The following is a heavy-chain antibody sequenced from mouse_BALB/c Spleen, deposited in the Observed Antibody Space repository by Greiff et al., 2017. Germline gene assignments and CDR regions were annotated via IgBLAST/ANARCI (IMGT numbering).Heavy chain of an antibody. J-gene: IGHJ2*01. CDR2: ISSGSSTI. CDR1: GFTFSSFG. Sequence: VQLKESGGGLVQPGGSRKLSCAASGFTFSSFGMHWVRQAPEKGLEWVAYISSGSSTIYYADTVKGRFTISRDNPKNTLFLQMTSLRSEDTAMYYCARGTGGYWGQGTTLTVSS. CDR3: ARGTGGY. D-gene: IGHD4-1*01. V-gene: IGHV5-17*02.